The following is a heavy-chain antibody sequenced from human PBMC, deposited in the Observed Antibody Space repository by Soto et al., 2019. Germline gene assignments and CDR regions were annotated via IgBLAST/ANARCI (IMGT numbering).Heavy chain of an antibody. CDR2: INSGNGNT. J-gene: IGHJ5*02. D-gene: IGHD6-6*01. CDR1: GYTFSSYA. Sequence: ASVKVSCKASGYTFSSYAMHWVRQAPGQRLEWMGWINSGNGNTKYSQKFQGRVTITRDTSASTAYMELSSLRSEDTAVYYCARVPGGSSSFVDPWGQGTLVTVSS. V-gene: IGHV1-3*01. CDR3: ARVPGGSSSFVDP.